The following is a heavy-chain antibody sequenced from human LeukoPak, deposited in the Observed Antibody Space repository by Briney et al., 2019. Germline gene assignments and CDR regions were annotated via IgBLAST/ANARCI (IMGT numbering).Heavy chain of an antibody. V-gene: IGHV3-23*01. CDR3: AKDHYVSGRYDAFDI. CDR1: GFIFNTYA. J-gene: IGHJ3*02. CDR2: IRGSGEST. Sequence: GGSLRLSCAASGFIFNTYAMSWVRQAPGKGLEWVSTIRGSGESTHYADSVQGRFTISRDNSLYTVYLQMDSLRGDDTAVYYCAKDHYVSGRYDAFDIWGQGTMVTVSS. D-gene: IGHD3-10*01.